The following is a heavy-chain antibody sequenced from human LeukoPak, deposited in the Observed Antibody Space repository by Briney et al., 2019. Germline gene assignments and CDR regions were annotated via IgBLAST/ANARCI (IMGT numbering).Heavy chain of an antibody. J-gene: IGHJ4*02. CDR3: AKGRSSGWHDFDY. D-gene: IGHD6-19*01. Sequence: PGGSLRLSCAASGFSFTTYWMGWVRRAPGKGLEWVANIKQDGSERFYGDSVTGRFTISRDNAKNSLYLQMNSLSAEDTALYYCAKGRSSGWHDFDYWGQGTLVTVSS. CDR2: IKQDGSER. CDR1: GFSFTTYW. V-gene: IGHV3-7*03.